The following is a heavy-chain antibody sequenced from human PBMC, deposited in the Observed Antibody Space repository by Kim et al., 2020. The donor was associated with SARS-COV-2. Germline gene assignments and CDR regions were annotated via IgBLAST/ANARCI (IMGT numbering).Heavy chain of an antibody. Sequence: GGSLRLSCTASGFTFGDYAMSWFRQAPGKGLEWVGFIRSKAYGGTTEYAASVKGRFTISRDDSKSIAYLQMNSLKTEDTAVYYCTRDRPENNMVRGVSSVKIDYWGQGTLVTVSS. CDR2: IRSKAYGGTT. CDR1: GFTFGDYA. D-gene: IGHD3-10*01. J-gene: IGHJ4*02. V-gene: IGHV3-49*03. CDR3: TRDRPENNMVRGVSSVKIDY.